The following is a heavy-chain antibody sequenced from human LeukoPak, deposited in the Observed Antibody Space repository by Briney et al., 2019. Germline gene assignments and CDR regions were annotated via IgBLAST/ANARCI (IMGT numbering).Heavy chain of an antibody. CDR2: IHPRGGST. D-gene: IGHD2-2*01. Sequence: ASVKVSCQACRYTFPRFYMYWVRQAPAQGLAWMGIIHPRGGSTTYEQKFQGRVTMTRDTSTNTVYMELSSLRPHDTAVYYCASDPGCSSTRCQTNDGMDVWGQGTTVIVSS. J-gene: IGHJ6*02. CDR1: RYTFPRFY. V-gene: IGHV1-46*01. CDR3: ASDPGCSSTRCQTNDGMDV.